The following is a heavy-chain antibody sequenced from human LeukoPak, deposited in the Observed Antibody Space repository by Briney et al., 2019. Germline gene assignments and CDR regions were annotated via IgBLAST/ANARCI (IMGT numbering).Heavy chain of an antibody. D-gene: IGHD4-17*01. V-gene: IGHV4-34*01. Sequence: SETLSLTCAVYGGSFSGYYWSWIRQPPGKGLEWIGEINHSGSTNYNPPLKGRVTISVDTSKNQFSLKLSSVTAADTAVYYCASSYGDLDYWGQGTLVTVSS. J-gene: IGHJ4*02. CDR3: ASSYGDLDY. CDR1: GGSFSGYY. CDR2: INHSGST.